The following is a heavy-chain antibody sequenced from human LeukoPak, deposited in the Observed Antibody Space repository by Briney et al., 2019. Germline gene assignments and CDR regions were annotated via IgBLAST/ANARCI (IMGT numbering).Heavy chain of an antibody. V-gene: IGHV4-59*01. CDR3: ARDTAMKR. D-gene: IGHD5-18*01. J-gene: IGHJ4*02. CDR2: IYYSGST. CDR1: GGSISSYY. Sequence: SETLSLTCTVSGGSISSYYRSWIRQLPGKGLEWIGYIYYSGSTNYSPSLKSRVAISVDTSKNQFSLKLSSVTAADTAVYYCARDTAMKRWGQGTLVTVSS.